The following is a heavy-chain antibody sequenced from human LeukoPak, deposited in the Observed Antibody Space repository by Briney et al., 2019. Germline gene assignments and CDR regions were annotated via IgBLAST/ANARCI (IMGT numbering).Heavy chain of an antibody. CDR1: GGSISSYY. CDR2: IYYSGST. Sequence: PSETLSLTCTVSGGSISSYYWSWIRQPPGKGLEWIGYIYYSGSTNYNPSLKSRVTISVDTSKNQFSLKLSSVTAADTAVYYCARDLPVLCTSCYTYYYYYMDVWGKGTTVTVSS. J-gene: IGHJ6*03. D-gene: IGHD2-2*02. V-gene: IGHV4-59*01. CDR3: ARDLPVLCTSCYTYYYYYMDV.